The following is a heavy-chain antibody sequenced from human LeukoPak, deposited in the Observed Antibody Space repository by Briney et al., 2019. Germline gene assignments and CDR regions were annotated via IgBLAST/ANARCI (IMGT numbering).Heavy chain of an antibody. J-gene: IGHJ5*02. V-gene: IGHV4-59*01. CDR3: ARGRRTTLNWFDP. Sequence: SETLSLTCTVSGGSISSYYWSWIRQPPGKGLEWIGYIYYSGSTNYNPSLKSQVTISVDTSKNQFSLKLSSVTAADTAVYYCARGRRTTLNWFDPWGQGTLVTVSS. CDR1: GGSISSYY. D-gene: IGHD4-11*01. CDR2: IYYSGST.